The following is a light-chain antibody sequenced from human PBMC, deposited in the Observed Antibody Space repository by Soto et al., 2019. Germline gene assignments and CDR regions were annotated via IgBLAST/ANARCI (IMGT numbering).Light chain of an antibody. Sequence: QSVLTQPPSVSGSPGQRVTISCTGTSSNIGADNDVSWYQQLPGKAPKLLIYGNSNRPSGVPDRFSGSKSGNTASLTISGLQAEDEADYYCHSYDSSRSVLFGGGTKLTVL. V-gene: IGLV1-40*01. J-gene: IGLJ2*01. CDR3: HSYDSSRSVL. CDR1: SSNIGADND. CDR2: GNS.